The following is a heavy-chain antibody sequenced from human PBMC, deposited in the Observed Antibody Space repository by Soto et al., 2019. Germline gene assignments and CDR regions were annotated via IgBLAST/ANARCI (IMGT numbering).Heavy chain of an antibody. CDR2: IYYSGST. J-gene: IGHJ6*02. D-gene: IGHD3-9*01. CDR3: ARGADYDILTGYYYYYYGMDV. Sequence: PSETLSLTCTVSGGSISSYYWSWIRQSPGKGLEWIGYIYYSGSTNYNPSLKSRVTISVDTSKNQFSLKLSSVTAADTAVYYCARGADYDILTGYYYYYYGMDVWGQGTTVTVSS. CDR1: GGSISSYY. V-gene: IGHV4-59*01.